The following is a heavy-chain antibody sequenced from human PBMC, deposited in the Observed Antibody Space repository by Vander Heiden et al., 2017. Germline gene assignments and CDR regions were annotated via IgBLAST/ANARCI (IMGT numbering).Heavy chain of an antibody. D-gene: IGHD3-22*01. Sequence: QVQLVQSGAEVKKPGASVKVSCKASGYTFTSYYMNWVRQAPGQGLEWMGIINPSGGSTSYAQKFQGRVTMTRDTSTSTVYMELSSLRSEDTAVYYCASSDYYDSSGYCFDYWGQGTLVTVSS. CDR2: INPSGGST. CDR1: GYTFTSYY. CDR3: ASSDYYDSSGYCFDY. V-gene: IGHV1-46*01. J-gene: IGHJ4*02.